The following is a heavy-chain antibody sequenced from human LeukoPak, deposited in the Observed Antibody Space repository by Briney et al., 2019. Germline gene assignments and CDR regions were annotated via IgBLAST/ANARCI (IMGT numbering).Heavy chain of an antibody. J-gene: IGHJ4*02. Sequence: QPGRSLRLSCAASGFTFSSYAMSWVRQAPGKGLEWVSAISGSGGSTYYADSVKGRFTISRDNSKNTLYLQMNSLRAEDTAVYYCAKKNDSSGYYLDYWGQGTLVTVSS. D-gene: IGHD3-22*01. V-gene: IGHV3-23*01. CDR1: GFTFSSYA. CDR3: AKKNDSSGYYLDY. CDR2: ISGSGGST.